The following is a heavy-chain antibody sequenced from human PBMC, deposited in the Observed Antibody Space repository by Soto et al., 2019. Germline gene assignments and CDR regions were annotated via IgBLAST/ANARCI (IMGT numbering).Heavy chain of an antibody. J-gene: IGHJ6*03. CDR2: IDWDDDK. CDR3: ARITRATYYDFWSGYSATSYYYYMDV. CDR1: GFSLSTSGMC. D-gene: IGHD3-3*01. Sequence: ASGPTLVNPTQTLTLTCTFSGFSLSTSGMCVSWIRQPPGKALEWLARIDWDDDKYYSTSLKTRLTISKDTSKNQVVLTMTNMDPVDTATYYCARITRATYYDFWSGYSATSYYYYMDVWGKGTTVTVSS. V-gene: IGHV2-70*11.